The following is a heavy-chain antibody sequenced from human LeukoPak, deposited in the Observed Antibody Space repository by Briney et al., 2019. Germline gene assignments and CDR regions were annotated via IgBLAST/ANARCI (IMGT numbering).Heavy chain of an antibody. CDR1: GYTFTDYY. J-gene: IGHJ6*02. CDR2: MNPNSGNT. V-gene: IGHV1-8*02. D-gene: IGHD3-10*01. CDR3: AREGFGEEDYYYGMDV. Sequence: ASVKVSCKASGYTFTDYYVHWVRQAPGQGLEWMGWMNPNSGNTGYAQKFQGRVTMTRNTSISTAYMELSSLRSEDTAVYYCAREGFGEEDYYYGMDVWGQGTTVTVSS.